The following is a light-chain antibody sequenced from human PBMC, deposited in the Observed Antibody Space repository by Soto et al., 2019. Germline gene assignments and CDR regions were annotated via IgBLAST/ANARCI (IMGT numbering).Light chain of an antibody. V-gene: IGKV3-15*01. CDR3: HQYNNIAT. CDR2: GAS. CDR1: QSVSSD. J-gene: IGKJ1*01. Sequence: ILMTQSPATLSVSPGERATLSCRASQSVSSDLAWYQQRPGQAPRLLIYGASTRATGIAARFSGSGSGTEFTLTISSLQSEHSTLYYCHQYNNIATFGQGTKVEVK.